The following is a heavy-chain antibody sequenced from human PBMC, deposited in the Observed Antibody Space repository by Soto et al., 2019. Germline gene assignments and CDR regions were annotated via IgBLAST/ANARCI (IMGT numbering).Heavy chain of an antibody. V-gene: IGHV1-18*01. J-gene: IGHJ3*02. CDR3: ARDSGYSGYHDAFDI. CDR1: GYTFTSYG. CDR2: ISDYNGNT. Sequence: ASVKVSCKASGYTFTSYGISWVRQAPGQGLEWMGWISDYNGNTNYAQKLQGRVTMTTDTSTSTAYMELRSLGSDDTAVYYCARDSGYSGYHDAFDIWGQGTMVTVSS. D-gene: IGHD5-12*01.